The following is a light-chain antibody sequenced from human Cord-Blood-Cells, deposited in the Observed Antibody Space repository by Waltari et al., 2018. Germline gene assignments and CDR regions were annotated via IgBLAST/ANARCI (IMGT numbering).Light chain of an antibody. CDR3: QQYDNLPFT. V-gene: IGKV1-33*01. CDR2: DAS. J-gene: IGKJ3*01. Sequence: DIQMTQSPSSLSASVGDRVTITCQESQDISNYLNWYQQKPGKAPKLLIYDASNLETGVPSRFSGSGSGTDFTFTISSLQPEDSATYYCQQYDNLPFTFGPGTKVDIK. CDR1: QDISNY.